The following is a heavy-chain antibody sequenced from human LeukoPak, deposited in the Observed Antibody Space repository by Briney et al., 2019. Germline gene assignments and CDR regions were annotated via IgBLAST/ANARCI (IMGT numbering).Heavy chain of an antibody. D-gene: IGHD5-18*01. Sequence: GGSLRLSCAASGFTFSSYGMHWVRQAPGKGLEWVAVISYDGSNKYYADSVKGRFTISRDNSKNTLYLQMNSLRAEDTAVYYCAKLDTAMVPDYWGQGTLATVSS. CDR1: GFTFSSYG. J-gene: IGHJ4*02. V-gene: IGHV3-30*18. CDR3: AKLDTAMVPDY. CDR2: ISYDGSNK.